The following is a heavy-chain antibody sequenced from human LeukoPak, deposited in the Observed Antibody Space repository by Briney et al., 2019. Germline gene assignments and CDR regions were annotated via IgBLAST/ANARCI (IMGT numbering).Heavy chain of an antibody. CDR3: ARDTGSAGLDY. D-gene: IGHD1-14*01. V-gene: IGHV3-66*02. Sequence: GGSLRLSCAASGVTVSSNYMSWVRHAPGEGREWVSFIYSGGSTYYADSVKGRFTISRDNSKNTQYLQMNSLRAEDTAVYYCARDTGSAGLDYWGQGTLVTVSS. J-gene: IGHJ4*02. CDR1: GVTVSSNY. CDR2: IYSGGST.